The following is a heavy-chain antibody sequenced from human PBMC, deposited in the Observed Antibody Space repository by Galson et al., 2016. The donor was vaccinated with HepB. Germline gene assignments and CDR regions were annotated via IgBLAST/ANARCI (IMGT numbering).Heavy chain of an antibody. J-gene: IGHJ4*02. CDR3: AKSPYYYGSGTYYNSPVFDY. Sequence: SLRLSCAGSEFTFSSYGLSWVRQAPGQGLEWVAIVSYDGSNKYYADTVKGRFTISRDNSKNTLYLQMNSLRDEDTAVYYCAKSPYYYGSGTYYNSPVFDYWGQGTLVTVSS. V-gene: IGHV3-30*18. CDR2: VSYDGSNK. CDR1: EFTFSSYG. D-gene: IGHD3-10*01.